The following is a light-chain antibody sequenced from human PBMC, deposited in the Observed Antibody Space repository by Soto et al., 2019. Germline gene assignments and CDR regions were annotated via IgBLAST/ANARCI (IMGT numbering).Light chain of an antibody. Sequence: QSALTKPASVSGSPGQSITISCTGTSSDVGGYNSVSWYQQHPGKAPKLMIYEVSNRPSGGSNRFSGSKSGNTASLTISGLQAEDEADYYCSSYTSSTVVFGGGTKLTVL. CDR3: SSYTSSTVV. J-gene: IGLJ2*01. CDR1: SSDVGGYNS. V-gene: IGLV2-14*01. CDR2: EVS.